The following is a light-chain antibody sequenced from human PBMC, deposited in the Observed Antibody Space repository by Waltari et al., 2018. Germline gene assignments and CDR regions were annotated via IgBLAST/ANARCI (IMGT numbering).Light chain of an antibody. J-gene: IGKJ5*01. CDR3: QQYNRWPPIT. V-gene: IGKV3-15*01. CDR1: QSIAIN. Sequence: EVVMTQSPDTLSVSPGGRATLSCRASQSIAINLAWYQQRRGQAPRLLIFDASTRATSISGRFSGSGSGTEFTLTISSLQSDDSAVYYCQQYNRWPPITFGQGTRLEIK. CDR2: DAS.